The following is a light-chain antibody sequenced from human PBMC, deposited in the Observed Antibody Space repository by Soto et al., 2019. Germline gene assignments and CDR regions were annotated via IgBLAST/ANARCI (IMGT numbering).Light chain of an antibody. CDR3: SSYTSSSTSLV. V-gene: IGLV2-14*01. CDR2: DVS. J-gene: IGLJ1*01. Sequence: QSALTQPASVSGSPGQSITISCTGTSSDVGGYNYVSWYQQHPGKAPKLMIYDVSNRPSGVSNRFSGSKSGNTASLTISGLQAEDEADYYCSSYTSSSTSLVFCTGTRVTVL. CDR1: SSDVGGYNY.